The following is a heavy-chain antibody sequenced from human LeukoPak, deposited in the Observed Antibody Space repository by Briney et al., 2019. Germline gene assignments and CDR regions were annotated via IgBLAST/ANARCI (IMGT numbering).Heavy chain of an antibody. CDR3: ARRLRGTPYSPHNGFDP. CDR1: GYSISSGYY. CDR2: IYHSGST. J-gene: IGHJ5*02. Sequence: SETLSLTCTVSGYSISSGYYWGWIRQPPGKGLEWIGSIYHSGSTYYNPSLKSRVTISVDTSKNQFSLKLTSVTAADTAVYYCARRLRGTPYSPHNGFDPWGQGTLVSGSS. V-gene: IGHV4-38-2*02. D-gene: IGHD4-17*01.